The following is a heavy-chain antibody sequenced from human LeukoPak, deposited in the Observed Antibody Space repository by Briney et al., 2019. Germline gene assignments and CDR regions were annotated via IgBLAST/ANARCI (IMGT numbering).Heavy chain of an antibody. J-gene: IGHJ4*02. Sequence: GGSLRLSCAASGFTFSSYDMHWVRQATGKGLEWVSAIGTAGDTYYPGSVKGRFTISRENAKNSLYLQMNSLRAGDTAVCYCARGRTYYYDSSGYSELDYWGQGTLVTVSS. CDR2: IGTAGDT. CDR3: ARGRTYYYDSSGYSELDY. CDR1: GFTFSSYD. V-gene: IGHV3-13*01. D-gene: IGHD3-22*01.